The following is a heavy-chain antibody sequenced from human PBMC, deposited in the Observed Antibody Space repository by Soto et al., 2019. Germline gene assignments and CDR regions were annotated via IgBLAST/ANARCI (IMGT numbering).Heavy chain of an antibody. CDR1: GYAFTTYG. CDR3: ARGRDGDY. J-gene: IGHJ4*02. Sequence: QVHLVQSGAEVKKPGASVKVSCKGSGYAFTTYGITWVRQAPGQGLEWMGWISAHNGNTNYAQKLQGGVTVTRDTSTSTAYMELRSLRSDDPAVYYCARGRDGDYWGQGALVTVSS. CDR2: ISAHNGNT. V-gene: IGHV1-18*01. D-gene: IGHD6-6*01.